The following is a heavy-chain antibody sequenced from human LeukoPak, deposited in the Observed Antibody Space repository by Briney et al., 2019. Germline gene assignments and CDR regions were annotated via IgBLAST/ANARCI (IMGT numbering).Heavy chain of an antibody. Sequence: SGGSLRLSCAASGFTFSSYGMHWVRQAPGKGLEWVAVISYDGSNKYYADSVKGRFTISRDNSKNTLYLQMNSLRAEDTAVYYCASAGYCSGGSCFYYYYGMDVWGQGTTVTVSS. J-gene: IGHJ6*02. CDR1: GFTFSSYG. CDR2: ISYDGSNK. D-gene: IGHD2-15*01. V-gene: IGHV3-30*19. CDR3: ASAGYCSGGSCFYYYYGMDV.